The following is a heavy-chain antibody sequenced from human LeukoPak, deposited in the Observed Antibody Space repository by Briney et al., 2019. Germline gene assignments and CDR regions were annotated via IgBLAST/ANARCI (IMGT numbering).Heavy chain of an antibody. CDR1: GGSISSSSYY. J-gene: IGHJ4*02. Sequence: SETLSLTCTVSGGSISSSSYYWGWIRQPPGKGLEWIGEINHSGSTNYNPSLKSRVTISVDTSKNQFSLKLSSVTAADTAVYYCARVGLRGPYFDYWGQGTLVTVSS. CDR2: INHSGST. CDR3: ARVGLRGPYFDY. D-gene: IGHD3-16*01. V-gene: IGHV4-39*07.